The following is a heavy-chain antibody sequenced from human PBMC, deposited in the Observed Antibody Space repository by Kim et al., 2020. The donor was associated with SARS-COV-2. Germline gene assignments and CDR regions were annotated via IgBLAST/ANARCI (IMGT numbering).Heavy chain of an antibody. J-gene: IGHJ4*01. CDR1: GGSFSGYY. Sequence: SQTLSLTCAVYGGSFSGYYWSWIRQPPGKGLEWIGEINHSGSTNYNPSLKSRVTISVDTSKNQFSLKLSSVTAADTAVYYCARGPGGYCSSTSCYTADYW. CDR3: ARGPGGYCSSTSCYTADY. CDR2: INHSGST. D-gene: IGHD2-2*02. V-gene: IGHV4-34*01.